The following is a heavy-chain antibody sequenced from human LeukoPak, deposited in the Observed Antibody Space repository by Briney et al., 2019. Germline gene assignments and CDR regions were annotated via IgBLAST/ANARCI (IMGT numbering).Heavy chain of an antibody. D-gene: IGHD1-14*01. CDR1: GFTFSSYS. J-gene: IGHJ6*03. Sequence: PGGSLRLSCAASGFTFSSYSMNWVRQAPGKGLEWVSSISSSSSYIYYADSVKGRFTISRDNAKNSLYLQMNSLRAEDTALYYCARSGNYYYYMDVWGKGTTVTVSS. V-gene: IGHV3-21*04. CDR3: ARSGNYYYYMDV. CDR2: ISSSSSYI.